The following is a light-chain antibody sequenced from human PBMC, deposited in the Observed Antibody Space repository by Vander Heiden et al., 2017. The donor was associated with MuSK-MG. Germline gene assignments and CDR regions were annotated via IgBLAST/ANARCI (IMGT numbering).Light chain of an antibody. V-gene: IGKV1-39*01. J-gene: IGKJ1*01. CDR3: QHSYSTPWT. CDR2: AAS. Sequence: DIQMTQSQSSLSASVGDRVTITCRASQSISSYVNWYQQKPGKAPKLLIYAASSLQSGVPSRFSGSGSGTDFTLTISSLQPEDFATYYCQHSYSTPWTFGQGTKVEIK. CDR1: QSISSY.